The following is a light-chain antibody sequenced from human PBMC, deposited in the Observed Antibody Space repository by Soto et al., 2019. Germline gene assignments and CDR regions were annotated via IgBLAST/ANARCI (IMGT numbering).Light chain of an antibody. V-gene: IGLV3-21*04. J-gene: IGLJ2*01. Sequence: SYELTQPPSVSVAPGKTARITCGGNNIGSKSVHWYQLKPGQAPVLVIYYDSDRPSGIPERFSGSNSGDTATLTISRVEAGDEADYYCQVWDTSDHVVFGGGTKLTVL. CDR3: QVWDTSDHVV. CDR2: YDS. CDR1: NIGSKS.